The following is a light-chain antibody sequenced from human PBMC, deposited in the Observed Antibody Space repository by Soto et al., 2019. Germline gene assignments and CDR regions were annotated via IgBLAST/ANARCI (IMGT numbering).Light chain of an antibody. CDR2: AAS. V-gene: IGKV3-15*01. CDR1: QSISAN. J-gene: IGKJ5*01. CDR3: QQYNSWTLIS. Sequence: EIMMTQSPATLSVSPGERATLSCGASQSISANIAWYQQKPGQAPRLLIYAASVRASGIPARFSGTGFGREFTLSISSLQSEDSAVYYCQQYNSWTLISFGQGTRLEIK.